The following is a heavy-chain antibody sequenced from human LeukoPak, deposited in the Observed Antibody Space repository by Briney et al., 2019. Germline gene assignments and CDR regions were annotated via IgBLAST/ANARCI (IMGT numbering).Heavy chain of an antibody. CDR2: INPSGGST. CDR1: GYTFTSYY. D-gene: IGHD2-2*01. V-gene: IGHV1-46*01. Sequence: GASVKVSCKASGYTFTSYYMHWVRRAPGQGLEWMGIINPSGGSTSYAQKFQGRVTMTTDTSTSTAYMELRSLRSDDTAVYYCARDKGYCSSTSCFDAFDIWGQGTMVTVSS. J-gene: IGHJ3*02. CDR3: ARDKGYCSSTSCFDAFDI.